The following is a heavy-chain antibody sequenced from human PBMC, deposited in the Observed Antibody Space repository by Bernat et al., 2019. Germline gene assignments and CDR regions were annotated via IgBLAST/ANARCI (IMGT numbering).Heavy chain of an antibody. CDR1: GFTVSSNY. Sequence: EVQLVESGGGLVQPGGSLRLSCAASGFTVSSNYMSWVRQAPGKGLEWVSVIYSGGSTYYADSVKGRFTISRDNSKNTLYLQMNSLRAEDTAVYYCARDSRGIPDCDILTGLGWFDPWGQGTLVTVSS. J-gene: IGHJ5*02. CDR3: ARDSRGIPDCDILTGLGWFDP. D-gene: IGHD3-9*01. V-gene: IGHV3-66*01. CDR2: IYSGGST.